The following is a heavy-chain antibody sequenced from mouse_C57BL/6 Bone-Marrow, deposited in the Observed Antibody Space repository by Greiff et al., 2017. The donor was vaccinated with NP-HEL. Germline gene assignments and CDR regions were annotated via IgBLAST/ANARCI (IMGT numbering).Heavy chain of an antibody. CDR1: GFSLTSYG. J-gene: IGHJ3*01. CDR3: AKNPQTALPAWFAY. Sequence: VQVVESGPGLVQPSQSLSITCTVSGFSLTSYGVHWVRQPPGKGLEWLGVIWSGGSTDYNAAFISRLSISKDNSKSQVFFKMNSLQADDTAIYYCAKNPQTALPAWFAYWGQGTLVTVSA. CDR2: IWSGGST. V-gene: IGHV2-4*01. D-gene: IGHD3-2*01.